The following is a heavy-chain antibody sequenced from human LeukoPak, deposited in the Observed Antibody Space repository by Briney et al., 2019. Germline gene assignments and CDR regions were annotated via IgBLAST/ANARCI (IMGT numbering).Heavy chain of an antibody. CDR3: AREGYCSSTSCREYFQH. CDR2: ISSSSYI. CDR1: GFTFSSYS. D-gene: IGHD2-2*01. J-gene: IGHJ1*01. Sequence: GGSLRLSCAASGFTFSSYSMNWVRQAPGKGLEWGSSISSSSYIKYSDSVRGRFTISRDNAKNSLYLQMNSLRAEDTAVYYCAREGYCSSTSCREYFQHWGQGTLVTVSS. V-gene: IGHV3-21*01.